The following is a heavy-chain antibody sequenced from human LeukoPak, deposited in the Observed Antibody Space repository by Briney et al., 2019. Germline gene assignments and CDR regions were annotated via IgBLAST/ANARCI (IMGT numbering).Heavy chain of an antibody. Sequence: SGGSLRLSCAASGFTFSNAWMSWVRQAPGKGLEWVGRIKSKTDGGTTDYAAPVKGRFTISRDDSKNMLYLQMNSLKTEDTTVYYCTTESYYDYVWGSYRHVAFDIWGQGTMVTVSS. J-gene: IGHJ3*02. CDR3: TTESYYDYVWGSYRHVAFDI. CDR1: GFTFSNAW. V-gene: IGHV3-15*01. D-gene: IGHD3-16*02. CDR2: IKSKTDGGTT.